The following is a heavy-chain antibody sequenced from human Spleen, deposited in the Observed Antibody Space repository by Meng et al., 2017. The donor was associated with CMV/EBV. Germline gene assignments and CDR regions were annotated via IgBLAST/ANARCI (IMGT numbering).Heavy chain of an antibody. CDR2: INHSGST. CDR1: GGSFSGYY. J-gene: IGHJ4*02. V-gene: IGHV4-34*01. CDR3: ARGRIAAAGFFDY. D-gene: IGHD6-13*01. Sequence: QVQLQPWGAGLLKPSETLSLTCAVYGGSFSGYYWSWIRQPPGKGLEWIGEINHSGSTNYNPSLKSRVTISVDTSKNQFSLKLSSVTAADTAVYYCARGRIAAAGFFDYWGQGTLVTVSS.